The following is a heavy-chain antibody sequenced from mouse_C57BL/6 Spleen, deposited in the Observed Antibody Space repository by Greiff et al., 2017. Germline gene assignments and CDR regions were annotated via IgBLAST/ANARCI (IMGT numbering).Heavy chain of an antibody. J-gene: IGHJ1*03. CDR1: GFNINDYY. Sequence: VQLQQSGAELVKPGASVKLSCTASGFNINDYYMHWVKQRTEQGLEWIGRIDPADGETKYAPKFQGKATITADTSSNTAYLQLSSLTSEDTAVYYCALSTLVTNLYFDVWGTETTVTVSS. D-gene: IGHD2-2*01. CDR3: ALSTLVTNLYFDV. CDR2: IDPADGET. V-gene: IGHV14-2*01.